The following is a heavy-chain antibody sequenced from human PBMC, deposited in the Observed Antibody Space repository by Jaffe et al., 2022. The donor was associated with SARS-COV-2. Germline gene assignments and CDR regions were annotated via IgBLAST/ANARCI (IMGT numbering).Heavy chain of an antibody. D-gene: IGHD3-3*01. J-gene: IGHJ4*02. CDR1: GGSLNSGSYY. Sequence: QVQLQESGPGLVKPSQTLSLTCTVSGGSLNSGSYYWSWIRQPAGKGLEWIGRIYGSGNANSNPALSSRVSLSVDTSKNQFSLRLTSVTAADTAVYYCARGSRFLGWQFDYWGQGILVTVSS. CDR2: IYGSGNA. V-gene: IGHV4-61*02. CDR3: ARGSRFLGWQFDY.